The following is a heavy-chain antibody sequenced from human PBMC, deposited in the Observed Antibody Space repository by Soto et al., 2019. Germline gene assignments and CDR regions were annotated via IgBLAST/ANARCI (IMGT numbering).Heavy chain of an antibody. J-gene: IGHJ3*02. V-gene: IGHV3-11*01. CDR3: ARDALPYYDYIWGSYRYEPATGGTSGDAFDI. CDR2: ISSSGSTI. D-gene: IGHD3-16*02. CDR1: GFTFSDYY. Sequence: GGSLRLSCAASGFTFSDYYMSWIRQAPGKGLEWVSYISSSGSTIYYADSVKGRFTISRDNAKNSLYLQMNSLRAEDTAVYYCARDALPYYDYIWGSYRYEPATGGTSGDAFDIWGQGTMVTVSS.